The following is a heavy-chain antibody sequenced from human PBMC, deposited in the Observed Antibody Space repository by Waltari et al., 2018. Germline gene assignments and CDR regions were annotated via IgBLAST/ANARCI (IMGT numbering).Heavy chain of an antibody. J-gene: IGHJ5*02. Sequence: QVQLVQSGAEVKKPGASVNVSCKASGYTFTGYYMHWVRQAPGQGLEWMGWINPNSGGTNYAQKFQGRVTMTRDTSISTAYMELSRLRSDDTAVYYWARTTEVRIAAAGAWVNGWFDPWGQGTLVTVSS. CDR1: GYTFTGYY. CDR3: ARTTEVRIAAAGAWVNGWFDP. CDR2: INPNSGGT. V-gene: IGHV1-2*02. D-gene: IGHD6-13*01.